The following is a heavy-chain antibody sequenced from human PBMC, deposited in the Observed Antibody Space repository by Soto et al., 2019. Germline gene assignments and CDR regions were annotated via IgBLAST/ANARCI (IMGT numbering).Heavy chain of an antibody. J-gene: IGHJ4*02. CDR1: GFTFSSYG. CDR3: ATNSYGYVPTSYLEY. V-gene: IGHV3-30*03. D-gene: IGHD5-18*01. Sequence: QVQLVESGGGVVQPGRSLRLSCAASGFTFSSYGMHWVRQAPGKGLEWVAVISHDVSTKYYADSVKGRFTISRDNSKNTLHLQMNSLRADDSAVYYSATNSYGYVPTSYLEYWGQRTLVTVSS. CDR2: ISHDVSTK.